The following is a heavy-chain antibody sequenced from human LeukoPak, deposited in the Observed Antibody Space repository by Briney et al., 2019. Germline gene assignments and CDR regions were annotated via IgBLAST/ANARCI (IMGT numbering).Heavy chain of an antibody. J-gene: IGHJ4*02. D-gene: IGHD1-1*01. CDR1: GYTFTSYD. CDR2: MNPNSGNT. V-gene: IGHV1-8*01. CDR3: ARQVERRIDY. Sequence: ASVKVSCKASGYTFTSYDINWVRQATGQGLEWMGWMNPNSGNTGYAQKFQGRVTMTRNTSISTAYMELSSLKASDTAMHYCARQVERRIDYWGQGTLVTVSS.